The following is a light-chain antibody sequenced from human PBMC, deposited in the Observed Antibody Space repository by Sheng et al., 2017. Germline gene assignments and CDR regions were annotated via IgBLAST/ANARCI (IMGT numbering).Light chain of an antibody. CDR3: QQSYSTPFT. CDR2: AAS. Sequence: DIQMTQSPSSLSASVGDRVTITCRASQSISSYLNWYQQKPGKAPKLLIYAASSLQSGVPSRFSGSGSGTDFTLTISSLQPEDFATYYCQQSYSTPFTFGLDQTWISN. V-gene: IGKV1-39*01. CDR1: QSISSY. J-gene: IGKJ3*01.